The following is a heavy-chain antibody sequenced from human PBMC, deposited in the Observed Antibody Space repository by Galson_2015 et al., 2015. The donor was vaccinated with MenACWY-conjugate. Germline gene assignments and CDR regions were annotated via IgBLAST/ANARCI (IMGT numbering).Heavy chain of an antibody. D-gene: IGHD3-10*01. Sequence: SLRLSCAASGFTFSSYAMSWVRQAPGKGLEWVSAISSSGGSTYYADSVKGRFTISRDNSKNTLYLQMNSLRAEDTAVYYCAKLIGDGLCNFDYWGQGTLVTVSS. CDR3: AKLIGDGLCNFDY. J-gene: IGHJ4*02. CDR2: ISSSGGST. V-gene: IGHV3-23*01. CDR1: GFTFSSYA.